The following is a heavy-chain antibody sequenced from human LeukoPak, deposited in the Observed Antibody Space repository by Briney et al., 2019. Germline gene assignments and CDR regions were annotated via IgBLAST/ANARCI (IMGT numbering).Heavy chain of an antibody. J-gene: IGHJ4*02. Sequence: SETLSLTCTVSGGSISSSSYYWGWIRQPPGKGLEWIGSIYYSGSTYYNPSLKSRVTIPVDTSKNQFSLKLSSVTAADTAVYYCARHGYDSSGFDYWGQGTLVTVSS. CDR1: GGSISSSSYY. V-gene: IGHV4-39*01. CDR2: IYYSGST. CDR3: ARHGYDSSGFDY. D-gene: IGHD3-22*01.